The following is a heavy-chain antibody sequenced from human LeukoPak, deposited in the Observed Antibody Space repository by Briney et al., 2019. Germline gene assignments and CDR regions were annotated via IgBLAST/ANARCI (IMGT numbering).Heavy chain of an antibody. CDR2: MNPNSGNT. J-gene: IGHJ6*03. V-gene: IGHV1-8*01. Sequence: ASVKVSCKASGYTFTSYDINWVRQATGQGLEWMGWMNPNSGNTGYAQKFQGRVTMTRNTSISTAYMELSSLRSEDTAVYYCARWRGYSYGWYYYYYYMDVWGKGTTVTVSS. CDR1: GYTFTSYD. CDR3: ARWRGYSYGWYYYYYYMDV. D-gene: IGHD5-18*01.